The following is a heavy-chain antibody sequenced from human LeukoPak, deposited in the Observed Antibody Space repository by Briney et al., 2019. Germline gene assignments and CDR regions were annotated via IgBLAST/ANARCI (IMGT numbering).Heavy chain of an antibody. Sequence: GGSLRLSCAASGFTFSSYDMHWVRQAPGKGLECVALIRYDGSNKYYADSVKGRFTISRDNSKNSLYLQMNSLRPEDTAVYYCAKERSLEIAVAGTIFDYWGQGTLVTVSS. D-gene: IGHD6-19*01. CDR3: AKERSLEIAVAGTIFDY. V-gene: IGHV3-30*02. CDR1: GFTFSSYD. CDR2: IRYDGSNK. J-gene: IGHJ4*02.